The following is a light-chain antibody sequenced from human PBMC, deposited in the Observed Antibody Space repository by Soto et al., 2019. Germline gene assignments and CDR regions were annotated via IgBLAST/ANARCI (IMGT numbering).Light chain of an antibody. CDR1: QSISNF. Sequence: EIVLTQSPATLSLSPGDSATLSCRASQSISNFLAWYQQKPGQPPRLLIYDASHRVTGVPGMFSGSGSGTDFTLTFSSLEPDDCAFYHCQQRTTWTFGGGTKVEI. CDR3: QQRTTWT. V-gene: IGKV3-11*01. CDR2: DAS. J-gene: IGKJ4*01.